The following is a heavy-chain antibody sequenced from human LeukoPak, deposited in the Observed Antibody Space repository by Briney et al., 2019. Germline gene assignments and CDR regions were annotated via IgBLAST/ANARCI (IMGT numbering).Heavy chain of an antibody. D-gene: IGHD6-19*01. CDR3: AREAIGAVAGYDY. Sequence: ASVKVSCKASGGTFSSYAISWVRQAPGQGLEWMGGIIPIFGTANYAQEFQGRVTITADKSTSTAYMELSSLRSEDTAVYYCAREAIGAVAGYDYWGQGTLVTVSS. J-gene: IGHJ4*02. CDR1: GGTFSSYA. CDR2: IIPIFGTA. V-gene: IGHV1-69*06.